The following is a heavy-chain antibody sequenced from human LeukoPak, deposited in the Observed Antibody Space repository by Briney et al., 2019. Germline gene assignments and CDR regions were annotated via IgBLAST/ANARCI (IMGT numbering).Heavy chain of an antibody. CDR2: INPSGGST. D-gene: IGHD4-17*01. CDR3: ATFNYGDYPFDY. CDR1: GYTFTSYY. J-gene: IGHJ4*02. V-gene: IGHV1-46*01. Sequence: GASVKVSCKASGYTFTSYYMHWVLQAPGQGLEWMGIINPSGGSTSYAQKFQGRVTMTRDTSTSTVYMELSSLRSEDTAVYYCATFNYGDYPFDYWGQGTLVTVSS.